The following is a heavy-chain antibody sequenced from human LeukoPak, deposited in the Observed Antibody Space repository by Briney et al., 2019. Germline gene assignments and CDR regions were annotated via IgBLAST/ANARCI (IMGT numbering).Heavy chain of an antibody. J-gene: IGHJ5*02. Sequence: SETLSLTCTVSGGSISSYYWSWIRQPAGKGLEWIGRIYTSGSTNYNPPLKSRVNISVDTSKNRFSLKVSSVTAADSAMYYCARGRYYDFWSGYVRWFDPWGQGTLVTVSS. CDR2: IYTSGST. D-gene: IGHD3-3*01. CDR1: GGSISSYY. V-gene: IGHV4-4*07. CDR3: ARGRYYDFWSGYVRWFDP.